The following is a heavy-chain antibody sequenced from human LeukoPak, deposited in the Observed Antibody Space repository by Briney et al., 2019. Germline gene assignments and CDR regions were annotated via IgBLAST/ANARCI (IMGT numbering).Heavy chain of an antibody. CDR3: AKKSQGYCSSGICHFDY. D-gene: IGHD2-15*01. CDR1: GFTFSGHA. V-gene: IGHV3-23*01. CDR2: ISGSGVTT. J-gene: IGHJ4*02. Sequence: GGSLRLSCAASGFTFSGHAMTWVRQAPEKGLEWVSTISGSGVTTYYADSVKGRFTISRDNSKNTLYLQMNSLRAEDTAIYYCAKKSQGYCSSGICHFDYWGQGTLVTVSS.